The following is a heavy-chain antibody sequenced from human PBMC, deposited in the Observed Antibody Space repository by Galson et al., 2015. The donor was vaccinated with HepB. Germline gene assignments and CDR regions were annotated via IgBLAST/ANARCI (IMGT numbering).Heavy chain of an antibody. CDR3: ARDRDGGWSYDC. CDR2: IKPDGTVQ. CDR1: RFTFSTYW. J-gene: IGHJ4*02. Sequence: SLRLSCAASRFTFSTYWMHWVHQAPGKGLEWVASIKPDGTVQVYVDSVKGRFTISRDNAKNSLSLQMNSLRVEDTAVYYCARDRDGGWSYDCWGQGTLVTVSS. V-gene: IGHV3-7*03. D-gene: IGHD6-19*01.